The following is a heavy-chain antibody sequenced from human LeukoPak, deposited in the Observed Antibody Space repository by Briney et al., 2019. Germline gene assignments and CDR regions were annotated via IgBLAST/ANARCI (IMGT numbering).Heavy chain of an antibody. V-gene: IGHV1-18*01. Sequence: ASVKVSCKASGYTFTSYDIDWVRQAPGQGLEWIGWMSTYDGKTNYAQKFRGRVSMTTDTSTNTAYMELRSLTSDDTAVYFCARDVREQHLDGSWLDPWGQGTPVTVSS. CDR3: ARDVREQHLDGSWLDP. CDR1: GYTFTSYD. CDR2: MSTYDGKT. J-gene: IGHJ5*02. D-gene: IGHD6-13*01.